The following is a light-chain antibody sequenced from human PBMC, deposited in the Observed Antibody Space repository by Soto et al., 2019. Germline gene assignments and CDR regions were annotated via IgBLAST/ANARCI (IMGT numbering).Light chain of an antibody. CDR3: AAWDDSLSGYV. Sequence: QAVVTQPPSASGTPGQRVTISCSGSSSNIGSNYVYWYHQLPGTAPKLLIYSNNQRPSGVPDRFSGSKSGTSASLAISGLRSEDEADYYCAAWDDSLSGYVFGTGTKLTVL. J-gene: IGLJ1*01. CDR1: SSNIGSNY. V-gene: IGLV1-47*02. CDR2: SNN.